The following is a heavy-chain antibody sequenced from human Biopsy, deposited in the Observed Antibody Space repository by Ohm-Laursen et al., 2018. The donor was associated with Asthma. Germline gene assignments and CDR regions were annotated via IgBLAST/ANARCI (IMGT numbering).Heavy chain of an antibody. Sequence: TLSLTCVVSGDPIDSGDYSWTWIRQSPGVGLEWIGYIYRNGNTYYNPTLKNRVTISIDRSKNQFSQRLRSVTAADTAVYYCARGWNCGGDCYSLDSWGQGTLVTVSS. CDR1: GDPIDSGDYS. CDR2: IYRNGNT. CDR3: ARGWNCGGDCYSLDS. V-gene: IGHV4-30-2*06. J-gene: IGHJ4*02. D-gene: IGHD2-21*02.